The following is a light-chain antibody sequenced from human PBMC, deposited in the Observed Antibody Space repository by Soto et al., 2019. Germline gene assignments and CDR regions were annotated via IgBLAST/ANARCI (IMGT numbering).Light chain of an antibody. CDR3: RQYGSYART. V-gene: IGKV1-5*03. CDR2: KAS. J-gene: IGKJ1*01. CDR1: QSFSCW. Sequence: DIQMTQSPSTLPVSVGDRVTITCRASQSFSCWLAWYQQKPWKAPKLLLYKASSLESGVPSRFSGSGSGTAFTLTISSLHPEDFATYYFRQYGSYARTFGQGTKVEIK.